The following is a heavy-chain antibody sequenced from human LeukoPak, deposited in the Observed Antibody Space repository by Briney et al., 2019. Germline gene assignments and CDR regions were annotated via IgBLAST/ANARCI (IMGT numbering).Heavy chain of an antibody. Sequence: SGGSLRLSCAASGFTFSSYAMSWVRQAPGKGLEWVSAISGSGGSTYYADSVKGRFTISRDNSKNTLYLQMNSLRAEDTAVYYCAKGDSNYVSRALDYWGQGTLVTVSS. CDR2: ISGSGGST. CDR1: GFTFSSYA. CDR3: AKGDSNYVSRALDY. V-gene: IGHV3-23*01. D-gene: IGHD4-4*01. J-gene: IGHJ4*02.